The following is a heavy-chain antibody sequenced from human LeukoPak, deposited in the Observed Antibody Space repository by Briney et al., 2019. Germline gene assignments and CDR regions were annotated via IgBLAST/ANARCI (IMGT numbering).Heavy chain of an antibody. D-gene: IGHD1-26*01. CDR1: GFTFSSYW. CDR3: ASSRYSGSYDY. V-gene: IGHV3-7*01. Sequence: GGSLRLSCAASGFTFSSYWMSWVRQAPGKGLEWVANIKQDGSEKYYVDSVKGRFTISRDNAKNSLYLQMNSLRDEDTAVYYCASSRYSGSYDYWGQGTLVTVSS. J-gene: IGHJ4*02. CDR2: IKQDGSEK.